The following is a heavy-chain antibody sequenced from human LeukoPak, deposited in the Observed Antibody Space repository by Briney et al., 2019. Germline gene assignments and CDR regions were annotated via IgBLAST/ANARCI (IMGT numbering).Heavy chain of an antibody. D-gene: IGHD2-2*02. Sequence: GGSLRPSCAASGLTFSTYWMHWVRQAPGKGLVWVSRINSDGSSTSHVDSVKGRFTISRDNAKNTLYLQMNSLRAEDTAVYYCARAPDCSSTSCYNGYYVMDVWGQGTTVTVSS. J-gene: IGHJ6*02. CDR1: GLTFSTYW. V-gene: IGHV3-74*01. CDR2: INSDGSST. CDR3: ARAPDCSSTSCYNGYYVMDV.